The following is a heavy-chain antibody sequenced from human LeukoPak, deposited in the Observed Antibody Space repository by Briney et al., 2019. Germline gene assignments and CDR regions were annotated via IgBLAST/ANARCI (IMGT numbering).Heavy chain of an antibody. J-gene: IGHJ6*04. CDR3: AELGITMIGGV. D-gene: IGHD3-10*02. V-gene: IGHV3-48*04. Sequence: GGSLRLSCAASGFIFSSYSMNWVGQAPGKGLDWVSYISSSSSTIYYADSVKGRFTISRDNAKNSLYLQMNSLRAEDTAVYYCAELGITMIGGVWGKGTTVTISS. CDR1: GFIFSSYS. CDR2: ISSSSSTI.